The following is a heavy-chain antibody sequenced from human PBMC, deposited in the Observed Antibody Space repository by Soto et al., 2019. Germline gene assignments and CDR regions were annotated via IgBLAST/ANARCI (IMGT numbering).Heavy chain of an antibody. CDR3: ARAIVVTIGGMDV. J-gene: IGHJ6*02. Sequence: PSETLSPTCSVSGGSTNRADYYWSWVRQPPRKGLXWIXXIXXSXXXXXNXXLKSRVTRSKDTSRNQCSRRLSSVTAADTAVYYCARAIVVTIGGMDVWGQGTTVTVSS. D-gene: IGHD5-12*01. CDR1: GGSTNRADYY. CDR2: IXXSXXX. V-gene: IGHV4-30-4*01.